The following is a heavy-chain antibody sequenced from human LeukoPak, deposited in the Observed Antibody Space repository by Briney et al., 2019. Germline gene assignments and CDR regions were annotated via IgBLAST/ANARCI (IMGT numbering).Heavy chain of an antibody. D-gene: IGHD3-3*01. J-gene: IGHJ6*03. Sequence: ASVKVSCKASGYTFASYDINWVRQATGQGLEWMGWMNPNSGNTGYAQKFQGRVTMTRNTSISTAYMELSSLRSEDTAVYYCARAPVLDTIFGVVIIKGSYYYMDVWGKGTTVTVSS. CDR3: ARAPVLDTIFGVVIIKGSYYYMDV. CDR1: GYTFASYD. CDR2: MNPNSGNT. V-gene: IGHV1-8*01.